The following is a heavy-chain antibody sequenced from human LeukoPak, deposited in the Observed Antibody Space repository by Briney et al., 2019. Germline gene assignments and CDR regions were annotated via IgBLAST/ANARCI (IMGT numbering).Heavy chain of an antibody. CDR2: IRSNADNYAT. J-gene: IGHJ6*03. V-gene: IGHV3-73*01. CDR1: GFTFSGSA. Sequence: GGSLRLSCAASGFTFSGSAMHWVRQASGKGLEWVGRIRSNADNYATVYAASVKGRFTISRDESKNTAYLQMNSLKTEDTAVYYCTRHKSGGITMIRGVRDYSYMDVWGKGTTVTVSS. CDR3: TRHKSGGITMIRGVRDYSYMDV. D-gene: IGHD3-10*01.